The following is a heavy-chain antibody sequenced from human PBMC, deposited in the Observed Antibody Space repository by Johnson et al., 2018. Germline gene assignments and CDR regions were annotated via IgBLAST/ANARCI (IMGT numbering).Heavy chain of an antibody. CDR3: AKGTNPLRITIFGLITPLHD. D-gene: IGHD3-3*01. V-gene: IGHV3-30*18. CDR2: ISYDGSNR. J-gene: IGHJ4*02. Sequence: QVQLVESGGGVVQPGRSLRLSCAASGFTFSNYVMHWVRQAPGKGLEWVSVISYDGSNRFYADSVKGRFTVSRDNSKKTLYLQMNRLRAEDTAGYYWAKGTNPLRITIFGLITPLHDWGQGALVTVSS. CDR1: GFTFSNYV.